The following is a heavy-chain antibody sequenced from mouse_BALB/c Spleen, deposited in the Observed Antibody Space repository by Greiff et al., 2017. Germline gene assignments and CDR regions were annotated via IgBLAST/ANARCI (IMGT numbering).Heavy chain of an antibody. V-gene: IGHV1-12*01. CDR2: IYPGNGDT. CDR3: ARNWDVGWYFDV. D-gene: IGHD4-1*01. Sequence: QVQLQQPGAELVKPGASVKMSCKASGYTFTSYNMHWVKQTPGQGLEWIGAIYPGNGDTSYNQKFKGKATLTADKSSSTAYMQLSSLTSEDSAVYYCARNWDVGWYFDVWGAGTTVTVSS. CDR1: GYTFTSYN. J-gene: IGHJ1*01.